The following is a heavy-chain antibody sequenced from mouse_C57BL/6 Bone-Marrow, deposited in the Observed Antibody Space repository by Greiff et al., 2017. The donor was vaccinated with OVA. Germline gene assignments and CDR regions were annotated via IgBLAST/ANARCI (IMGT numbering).Heavy chain of an antibody. Sequence: VKLQESGAELVRPGASVKLSCKASGYTFTDYYINWVKQRPGQGLEWIARIYPGSGNTYYNEKFKGKATLTAEKSSSTAYMQLSSLTSEDSAVYFCARYGYYGTSFAYWGQGTLVTVSA. CDR1: GYTFTDYY. J-gene: IGHJ3*01. CDR3: ARYGYYGTSFAY. D-gene: IGHD1-1*01. V-gene: IGHV1-76*01. CDR2: IYPGSGNT.